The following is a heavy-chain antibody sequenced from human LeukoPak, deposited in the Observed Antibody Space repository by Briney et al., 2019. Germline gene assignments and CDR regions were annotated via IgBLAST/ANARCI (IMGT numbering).Heavy chain of an antibody. CDR1: GFTFSSYW. J-gene: IGHJ5*01. D-gene: IGHD3/OR15-3a*01. CDR2: IKQDGSEK. CDR3: AGAGDDCWTAYHLDS. Sequence: GPLPVNPAASGFTFSSYWRNWVRQAPGKGLECVANIKQDGSEKHYVDSVKVRFTISRDNAKNSVYLQMNSLRAEDTAVYYCAGAGDDCWTAYHLDSGGQGTLVTVSS. V-gene: IGHV3-7*01.